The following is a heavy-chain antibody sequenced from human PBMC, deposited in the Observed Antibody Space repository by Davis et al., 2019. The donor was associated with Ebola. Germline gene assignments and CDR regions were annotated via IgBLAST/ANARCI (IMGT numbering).Heavy chain of an antibody. V-gene: IGHV5-51*01. Sequence: GESLKISCKDSGNSFSSHWIGWVRQMPGKGLEWMGIIYTGDSDTRYSPSFRGQVTISADKSTRTAYLQWGSLKASDTAMYYCARVAARKYYFDYWGQGTLVTVSS. CDR2: IYTGDSDT. CDR1: GNSFSSHW. CDR3: ARVAARKYYFDY. D-gene: IGHD6-6*01. J-gene: IGHJ4*02.